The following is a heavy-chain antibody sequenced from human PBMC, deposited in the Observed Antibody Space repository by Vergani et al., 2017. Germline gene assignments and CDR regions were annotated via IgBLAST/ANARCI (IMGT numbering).Heavy chain of an antibody. D-gene: IGHD2-15*01. CDR3: ASKRGACRAAYCHSYDF. J-gene: IGHJ4*02. V-gene: IGHV4-39*01. Sequence: QVQLQESGPGLVKPSETLSLTCTVSGDSVISTDYHWGWLRQPPGKGLEWIGSMDYSGSTSYNLSLESRISISIETPKNQFSLRLTSVTAADTAVYYCASKRGACRAAYCHSYDFWGPGTLVGVSS. CDR1: GDSVISTDYH. CDR2: MDYSGST.